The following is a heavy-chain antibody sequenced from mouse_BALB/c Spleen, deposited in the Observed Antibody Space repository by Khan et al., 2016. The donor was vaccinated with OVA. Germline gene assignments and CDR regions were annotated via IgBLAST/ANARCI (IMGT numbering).Heavy chain of an antibody. V-gene: IGHV2-6*02. D-gene: IGHD2-3*01. CDR2: IWSDGST. J-gene: IGHJ4*01. Sequence: QVQLKESGPGLVAPSQSLSITCTVSGSSLTSYGIHWVRQPPGKGLEWLVVIWSDGSTNYNSVLKSRLSISKDNSKSQVFLKMNSLHTDDTAIYYCARWFDGYSSLYAMDYWGQGTSVTVSS. CDR3: ARWFDGYSSLYAMDY. CDR1: GSSLTSYG.